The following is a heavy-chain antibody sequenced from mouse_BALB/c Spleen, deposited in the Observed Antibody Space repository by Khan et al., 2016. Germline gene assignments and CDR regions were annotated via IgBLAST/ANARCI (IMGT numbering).Heavy chain of an antibody. CDR1: GHTFTNYG. CDR3: ARDYDYDGDWYFDV. Sequence: QIQLVQSGPELKKPGETVKISCKASGHTFTNYGMNWVKQAPGKGLKWMGWMNTYTGEPTYADDFKGRFAFSLKTSARTAYLQINNLKNEDTATYFCARDYDYDGDWYFDVWGAGTTVTVSS. V-gene: IGHV9-3-1*01. D-gene: IGHD2-4*01. J-gene: IGHJ1*01. CDR2: MNTYTGEP.